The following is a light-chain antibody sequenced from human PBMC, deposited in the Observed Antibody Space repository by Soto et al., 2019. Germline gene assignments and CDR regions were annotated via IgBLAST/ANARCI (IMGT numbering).Light chain of an antibody. CDR3: SSYTSTNTLI. CDR2: DVS. Sequence: QSALTQPASVSGSPGQSITISCTGTSSDVGSYNYVSWYQQNPGKAPKLIIHDVSNRTSGVSHRFSGSKSGNTASLTISGLQAEDEANYYCSSYTSTNTLIFGGGTKLTVL. CDR1: SSDVGSYNY. J-gene: IGLJ2*01. V-gene: IGLV2-14*01.